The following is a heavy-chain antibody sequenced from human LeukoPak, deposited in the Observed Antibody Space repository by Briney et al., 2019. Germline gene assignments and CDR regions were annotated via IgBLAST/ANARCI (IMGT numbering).Heavy chain of an antibody. Sequence: GGSLRLSCAASGFTFSSYGMHWVRQAPGKGLEWVAVIWYDGSNKYYADSVKGRFTISRDNSKNMLYLQMNSLRVEDTALYYCASHGGLWGQGTLVTVSS. J-gene: IGHJ4*02. CDR2: IWYDGSNK. D-gene: IGHD5-12*01. CDR3: ASHGGL. CDR1: GFTFSSYG. V-gene: IGHV3-33*01.